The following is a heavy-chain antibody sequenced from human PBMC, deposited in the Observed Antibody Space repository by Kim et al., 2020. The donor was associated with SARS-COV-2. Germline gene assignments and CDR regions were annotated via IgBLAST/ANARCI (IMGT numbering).Heavy chain of an antibody. V-gene: IGHV1-69*13. J-gene: IGHJ3*02. Sequence: SVKVSCKASGGTFDNYAINWVRQAPGQGLEWMGGIMPIFGTPKYAQNFQGRVTISADESTTTAYMELSSLRSEDTAVYYCVTELRFLEWRKKGDAFDIWGQGTMVTVSS. D-gene: IGHD3-3*01. CDR1: GGTFDNYA. CDR3: VTELRFLEWRKKGDAFDI. CDR2: IMPIFGTP.